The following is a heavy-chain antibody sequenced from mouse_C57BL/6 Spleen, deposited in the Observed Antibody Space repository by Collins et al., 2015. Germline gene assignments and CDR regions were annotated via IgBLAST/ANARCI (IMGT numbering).Heavy chain of an antibody. V-gene: IGHV1-82*01. CDR3: ARWDYYGSSLWFAY. J-gene: IGHJ3*01. Sequence: QVQLQQSGPELVKPGASVKISCKASGYAFSSSWMNWVKQRPGQGLEWIGRIYPGDGDTNYNGKFKGKATLTADKSSSTAYMQLSSLTSVDSAVYFCARWDYYGSSLWFAYWGQGTLVTVSA. CDR2: IYPGDGDT. CDR1: GYAFSSSW. D-gene: IGHD1-1*01.